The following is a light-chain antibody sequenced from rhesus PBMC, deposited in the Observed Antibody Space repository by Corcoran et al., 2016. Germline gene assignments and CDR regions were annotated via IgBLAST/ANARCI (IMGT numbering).Light chain of an antibody. CDR1: SSDIGGYNY. Sequence: QAALTQPRSVSGSPGQSVTISCTGTSSDIGGYNYVSWYQQHPGTAPKLMIYAVSKRPSGVSDRFSGSKSGNTASLTISGLQAEDDADYYCSSYAGSNTFIFGARTRLTVL. J-gene: IGLJ1*01. V-gene: IGLV2-32*02. CDR3: SSYAGSNTFI. CDR2: AVS.